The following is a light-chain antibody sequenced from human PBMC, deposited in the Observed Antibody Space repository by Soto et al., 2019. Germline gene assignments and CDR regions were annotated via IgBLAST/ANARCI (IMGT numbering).Light chain of an antibody. CDR3: AAWDDSRNGPV. J-gene: IGLJ3*02. CDR1: SSNIGSKT. V-gene: IGLV1-44*01. CDR2: SNN. Sequence: QPVLTQPPSASGTPGQRVTISCSGSSSNIGSKTVNWYQQLPGTAPKLLIYSNNQRPSGVPDRFSGSKSGTSASLAISGLQSEDEADYHCAAWDDSRNGPVFGGGTKVTVL.